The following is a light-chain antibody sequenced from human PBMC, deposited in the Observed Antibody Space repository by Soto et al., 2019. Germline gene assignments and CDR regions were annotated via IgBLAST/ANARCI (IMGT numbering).Light chain of an antibody. CDR2: ASY. Sequence: DVQMTQSPSSLSASVGDRVTITCRASQNIAGYLNWYQQKPGTAPKLLNYASYRLQSGVPSRFSGSGSGTDFTLSISSLQPEDFATYYCQQSYSVPRTFGGGTKVE. J-gene: IGKJ4*01. V-gene: IGKV1-39*01. CDR3: QQSYSVPRT. CDR1: QNIAGY.